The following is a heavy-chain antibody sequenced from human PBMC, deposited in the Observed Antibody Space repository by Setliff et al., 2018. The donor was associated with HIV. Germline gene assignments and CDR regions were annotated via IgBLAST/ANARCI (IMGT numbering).Heavy chain of an antibody. J-gene: IGHJ3*02. V-gene: IGHV3-30*07. D-gene: IGHD2-2*01. CDR1: GFTFSSYA. CDR3: ARAALRYCTSTSCPRVDAFDI. CDR2: ISYDGNNK. Sequence: HPGGSLRLSCAASGFTFSSYAMHWVRQAPGKGLEWVAIISYDGNNKYYADSVKGRFTISRDNSKKTLYLQMNSLRADDTAVYYCARAALRYCTSTSCPRVDAFDIWGQGTMVTVSS.